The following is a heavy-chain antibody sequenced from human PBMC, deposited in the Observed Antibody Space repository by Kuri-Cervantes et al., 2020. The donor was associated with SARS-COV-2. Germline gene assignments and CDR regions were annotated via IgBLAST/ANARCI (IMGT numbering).Heavy chain of an antibody. CDR1: GGSFSGYY. J-gene: IGHJ4*02. D-gene: IGHD5-12*01. V-gene: IGHV4-34*01. CDR2: INHSGST. Sequence: SGTLSLTCAVYGGSFSGYYWSWIRQPPGKGLEWIGEINHSGSTNYNPSPKSRVTISVDTSKSQFSLKLSSVTAADTAVYYCARLIGYSGYDYSFGYFDYWGQGTLVTVSS. CDR3: ARLIGYSGYDYSFGYFDY.